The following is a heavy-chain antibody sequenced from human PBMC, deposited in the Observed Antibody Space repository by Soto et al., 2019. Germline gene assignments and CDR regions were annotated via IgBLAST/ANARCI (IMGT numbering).Heavy chain of an antibody. J-gene: IGHJ4*02. V-gene: IGHV4-38-2*02. CDR2: HYRSGRT. Sequence: SETLSLTCAVSGDSIGSGYYWGWIRPPPGKGLEWIGSHYRSGRTYYNPSLKSRVTISLDTSKNQFSLELTSVTAADTAVYYCARDWSRAGYIDYWGQGTLVTVSS. CDR1: GDSIGSGYY. CDR3: ARDWSRAGYIDY. D-gene: IGHD6-13*01.